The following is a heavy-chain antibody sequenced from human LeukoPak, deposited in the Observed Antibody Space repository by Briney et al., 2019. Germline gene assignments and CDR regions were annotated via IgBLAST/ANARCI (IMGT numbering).Heavy chain of an antibody. CDR2: INPNSGGT. CDR1: GYTFTGYY. Sequence: GASVKVSCKASGYTFTGYYMHWVRQAPGQGLEWMGRINPNSGGTNYAQKFQGRVTMTRDTSISTAYMELSSLRSEDTAVYYCARAGYGDYSPSVDYWGQGTLVTVSS. V-gene: IGHV1-2*06. CDR3: ARAGYGDYSPSVDY. D-gene: IGHD4-17*01. J-gene: IGHJ4*02.